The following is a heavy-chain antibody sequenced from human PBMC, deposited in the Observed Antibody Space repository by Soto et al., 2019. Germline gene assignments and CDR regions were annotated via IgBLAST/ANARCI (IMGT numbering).Heavy chain of an antibody. CDR3: ARDLSPYGDYESYSYGMDL. CDR1: GFTFSPYG. CDR2: MSYHGNNH. D-gene: IGHD4-17*01. J-gene: IGHJ6*02. V-gene: IGHV3-30*03. Sequence: GGSLRLSCAASGFTFSPYGMHWVRQAPGKGLEWVTSMSYHGNNHYYADSVKGRFIISRDNSKNTLYLEMNSLRTEDTAVYYCARDLSPYGDYESYSYGMDLWGQGTTVTVSS.